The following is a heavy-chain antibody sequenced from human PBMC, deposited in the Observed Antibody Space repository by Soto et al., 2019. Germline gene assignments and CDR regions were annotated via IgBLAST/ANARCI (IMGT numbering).Heavy chain of an antibody. CDR2: IKQDGSEK. J-gene: IGHJ4*02. CDR1: GFTFSSYW. CDR3: ARDILTGYSNFDY. Sequence: TGGSLRLSCAASGFTFSSYWMSWVRQAPGKGLEWVANIKQDGSEKYYVDSVKGRFTISRDNAKNSLYLQMNSLRAEDTAVYYCARDILTGYSNFDYWGQGTLVTVSS. V-gene: IGHV3-7*03. D-gene: IGHD3-9*01.